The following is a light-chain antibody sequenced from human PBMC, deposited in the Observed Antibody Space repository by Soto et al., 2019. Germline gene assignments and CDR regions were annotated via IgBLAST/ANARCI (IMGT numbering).Light chain of an antibody. Sequence: DLQMTQSPSSVSASVGHRVTITCRASQGISSWLAWYQQKPGKAPKLLIYDASSLQTGVPSRFSGSASGIDFALAISSVLPEDFATYYCQQATSLQLTFGGGTKVEIK. J-gene: IGKJ4*01. CDR1: QGISSW. V-gene: IGKV1-12*01. CDR2: DAS. CDR3: QQATSLQLT.